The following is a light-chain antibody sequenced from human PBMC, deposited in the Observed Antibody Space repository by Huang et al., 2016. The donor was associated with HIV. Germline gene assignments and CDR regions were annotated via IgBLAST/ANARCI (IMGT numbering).Light chain of an antibody. Sequence: DIQMTQSPSSLSSSLGDRATITCLASQDISTYLNWYQQKPGKAPKLLIYDASNLETGVPSRFSGSGSGTDFTFTISSLQPEDIATYYCQQYDNRITFGGGTKVEIK. J-gene: IGKJ4*01. CDR2: DAS. CDR3: QQYDNRIT. CDR1: QDISTY. V-gene: IGKV1-33*01.